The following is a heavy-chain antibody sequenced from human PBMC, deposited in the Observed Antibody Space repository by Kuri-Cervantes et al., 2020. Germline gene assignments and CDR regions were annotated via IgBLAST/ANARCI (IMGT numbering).Heavy chain of an antibody. CDR1: GGSISSSSYY. J-gene: IGHJ3*02. V-gene: IGHV4-39*07. Sequence: ESLKISCTVSGGSISSSSYYWGWIRQPPGKGLEWIGSIYYSGSTYYNLSLKSRVTISVDTSKNQFSLKLSSVTAADTAVYYCARDPFGELLSGAFDIWGQGTMVTVSS. D-gene: IGHD3-10*01. CDR3: ARDPFGELLSGAFDI. CDR2: IYYSGST.